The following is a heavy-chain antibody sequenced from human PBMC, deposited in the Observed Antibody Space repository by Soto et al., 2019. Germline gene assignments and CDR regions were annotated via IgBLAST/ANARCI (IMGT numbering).Heavy chain of an antibody. V-gene: IGHV4-59*01. Sequence: SETLSLTCTVSGGSIGSYYWSWIRQPPGKGLEWIGYIYYSGSTNYNPSLKNGVTISVDTSKNQFSLKLSSVTAADTAVYYRARGTVVTVLNYYYYGMDVWGQGTTVTVSS. CDR1: GGSIGSYY. CDR2: IYYSGST. J-gene: IGHJ6*02. D-gene: IGHD2-15*01. CDR3: ARGTVVTVLNYYYYGMDV.